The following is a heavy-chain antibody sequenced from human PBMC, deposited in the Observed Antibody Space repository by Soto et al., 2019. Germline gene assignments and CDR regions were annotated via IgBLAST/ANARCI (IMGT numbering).Heavy chain of an antibody. V-gene: IGHV3-33*01. CDR3: ARGSGSYGYYYYYGMDV. Sequence: GGSLRLSCAASGFTFSSYGMHWVRQAPGKGLEWVAVIWYDGSNKYYADSVKGRFTISRDNSKNTLYLQMNSLRAEDTAVYYCARGSGSYGYYYYYGMDVWGQGTTVTVSS. CDR1: GFTFSSYG. J-gene: IGHJ6*02. CDR2: IWYDGSNK. D-gene: IGHD1-26*01.